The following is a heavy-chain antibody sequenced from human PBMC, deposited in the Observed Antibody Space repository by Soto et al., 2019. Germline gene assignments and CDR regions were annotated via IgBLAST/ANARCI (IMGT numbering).Heavy chain of an antibody. J-gene: IGHJ6*02. CDR3: AKDTGYSSGWYGGYYYGMDV. Sequence: QVQLVESGGGVVQPGRSLRLSCAASGFTFSSYGMHWVRQAPGKGLEWVAVISYDGSNKYYADSVKGRFTISRDNSKNTLYLQMNSLRAEDTAVYYCAKDTGYSSGWYGGYYYGMDVWGQGTTVTVSS. V-gene: IGHV3-30*18. CDR2: ISYDGSNK. CDR1: GFTFSSYG. D-gene: IGHD6-19*01.